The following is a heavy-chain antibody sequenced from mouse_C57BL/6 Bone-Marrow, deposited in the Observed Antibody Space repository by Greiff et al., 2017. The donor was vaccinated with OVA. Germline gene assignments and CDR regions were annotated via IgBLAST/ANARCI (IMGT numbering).Heavy chain of an antibody. CDR1: GFTFNTYA. V-gene: IGHV10-3*01. CDR3: VRERGLLRSFAY. CDR2: IRSKSSNYAT. Sequence: EVQLVESGGGLVQPKGSLKLSCAASGFTFNTYAMHWVRQAPGKGLEWVARIRSKSSNYATYYADSVKDRFNISRDDSQSMLYLQMNNLKTEDTAMYYCVRERGLLRSFAYWGQGTLVTVSA. J-gene: IGHJ3*01. D-gene: IGHD1-1*01.